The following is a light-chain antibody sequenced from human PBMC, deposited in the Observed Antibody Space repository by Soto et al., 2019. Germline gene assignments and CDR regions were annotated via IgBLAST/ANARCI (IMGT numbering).Light chain of an antibody. V-gene: IGKV3-15*01. CDR1: QNIGGA. J-gene: IGKJ4*01. CDR2: DAS. Sequence: EIVMTQSPATLSVSPGERVTLSCRASQNIGGAIAWYQQKPGQAPRLLFYDASNRATGVPARFSGGGSGTEFTLTISSLQSEDFAVYYCQQYHNWPPLTFGGGTKVEI. CDR3: QQYHNWPPLT.